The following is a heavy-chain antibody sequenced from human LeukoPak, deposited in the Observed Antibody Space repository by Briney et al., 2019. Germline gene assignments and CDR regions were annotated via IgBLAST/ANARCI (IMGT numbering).Heavy chain of an antibody. CDR3: ARGRPRPYRWFAP. Sequence: GGSVTVSCKASGYTFTGYYMHWVRQAPGQGLEWMGWINPNSGGTNYAQKFQGRVTMTRDTSSSTAYMELSRLRSDDTAVYYCARGRPRPYRWFAPWGQGTLVTVSS. CDR2: INPNSGGT. V-gene: IGHV1-2*02. CDR1: GYTFTGYY. J-gene: IGHJ5*02. D-gene: IGHD2-2*01.